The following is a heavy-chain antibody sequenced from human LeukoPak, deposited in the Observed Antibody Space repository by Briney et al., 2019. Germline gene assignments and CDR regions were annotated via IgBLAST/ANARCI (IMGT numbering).Heavy chain of an antibody. V-gene: IGHV1-2*06. Sequence: EASVKVSCKASGYTFTGYYMHWVRQAPGQGLEWMGRINPNSGGTNYAQKFQGRVTMTRDTSISTAYMELSRLRSDDTALYHCARGANYGDYGLDAFDIWGQGTMVTVSS. J-gene: IGHJ3*02. CDR2: INPNSGGT. CDR1: GYTFTGYY. CDR3: ARGANYGDYGLDAFDI. D-gene: IGHD4-17*01.